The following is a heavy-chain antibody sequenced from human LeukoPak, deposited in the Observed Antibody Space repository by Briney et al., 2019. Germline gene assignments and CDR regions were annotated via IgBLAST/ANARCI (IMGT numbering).Heavy chain of an antibody. CDR3: ARHSSPDYDILTGYYNPYYFDY. V-gene: IGHV4-39*01. Sequence: SETLSLTCTVSGGSISSSSYYWGWIRQPPGKGLEWIGSIYYSGSTYYNPSLKSRVTISVDTSKNQFSLELSSVTAADTAVYYCARHSSPDYDILTGYYNPYYFDYWGQGTLVTVSS. CDR1: GGSISSSSYY. CDR2: IYYSGST. D-gene: IGHD3-9*01. J-gene: IGHJ4*02.